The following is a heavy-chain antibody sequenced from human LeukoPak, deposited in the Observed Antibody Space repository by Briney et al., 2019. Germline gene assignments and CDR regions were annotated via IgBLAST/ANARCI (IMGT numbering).Heavy chain of an antibody. D-gene: IGHD3-16*01. J-gene: IGHJ4*02. Sequence: ASVKVSCKASGYTFTRYYLHWVRQAPGQGLEWTGIINPSGGSTRYAQKFQGRVTMTRDTSTSTVYMELKSLRSEDTAIYYCARDGTPDYDHIWGRPQLYWGQGTRVIVSS. CDR3: ARDGTPDYDHIWGRPQLY. CDR2: INPSGGST. V-gene: IGHV1-46*01. CDR1: GYTFTRYY.